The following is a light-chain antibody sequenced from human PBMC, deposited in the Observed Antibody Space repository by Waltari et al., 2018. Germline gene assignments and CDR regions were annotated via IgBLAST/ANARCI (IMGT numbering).Light chain of an antibody. CDR1: QSLLHRNGHHF. CDR3: MQGLETPYT. CDR2: LGF. J-gene: IGKJ2*01. V-gene: IGKV2-28*01. Sequence: IVMTQSPLSLPVTPGQPASISFRSSQSLLHRNGHHFLAWYLQKPGQSPQVLIYLGFNRASGVPDRFSASGSGTEFTLRISRVEAEDVGVFYCMQGLETPYTFGQGTRLGIK.